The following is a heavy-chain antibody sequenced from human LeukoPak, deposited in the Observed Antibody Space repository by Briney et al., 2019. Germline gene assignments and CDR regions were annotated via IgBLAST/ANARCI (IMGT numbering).Heavy chain of an antibody. Sequence: PSETLSLTCTVSGGSISSGSYYWSWIRQPAGKGLEWIGYIYYSGSTNYNPSLKSRVTISVDTSKNQFSLKLSSVTAADTAVYYCARERWDVVVPAAHTYYYYYYMDVWGKGTTVTISS. V-gene: IGHV4-61*10. CDR1: GGSISSGSYY. J-gene: IGHJ6*03. D-gene: IGHD2-2*01. CDR2: IYYSGST. CDR3: ARERWDVVVPAAHTYYYYYYMDV.